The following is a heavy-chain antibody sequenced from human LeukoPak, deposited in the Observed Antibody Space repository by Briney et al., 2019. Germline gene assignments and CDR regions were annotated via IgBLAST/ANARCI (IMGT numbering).Heavy chain of an antibody. V-gene: IGHV3-48*04. CDR1: GFTFSGHN. CDR3: ARAMSTFGGVRNYFDS. Sequence: PGGSLRLSCAASGFTFSGHNMNWVRQAPGKGLAWISFVSISSGTIYYADSVNGRFRISRDNAKSSLDLEMNSLRAEDTAVYYCARAMSTFGGVRNYFDSWGQGTLVTVSS. D-gene: IGHD3-16*01. J-gene: IGHJ4*02. CDR2: VSISSGTI.